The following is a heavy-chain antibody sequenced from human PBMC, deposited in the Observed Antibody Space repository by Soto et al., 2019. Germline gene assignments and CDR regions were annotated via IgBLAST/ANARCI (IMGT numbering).Heavy chain of an antibody. CDR2: IIPIFGTA. V-gene: IGHV1-69*01. D-gene: IGHD1-26*01. CDR3: ASDRGRRGATSSVNWFDP. J-gene: IGHJ5*02. Sequence: QVQLVQSGAEVKKPGSSVKVSCKASGGTFSSYAISWVRQAPGQGLEWMGGIIPIFGTANYAQKFQGRVTITADESTSTAYMDLGSLRSEDTAVYYCASDRGRRGATSSVNWFDPWGQGTLVTVSS. CDR1: GGTFSSYA.